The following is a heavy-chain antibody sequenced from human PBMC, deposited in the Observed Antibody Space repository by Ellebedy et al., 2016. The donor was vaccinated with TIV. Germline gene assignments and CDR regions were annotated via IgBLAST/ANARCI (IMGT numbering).Heavy chain of an antibody. CDR2: IIPIFGTA. J-gene: IGHJ4*02. CDR3: ATDLKSRDGYNPTLRV. CDR1: GGTFSSYA. Sequence: ASVKVSCKASGGTFSSYAISWVRQAPGQGLEWMGGIIPIFGTANYAQKFQGRVTITADESTSTAYMELSSLRSEDTAVYYCATDLKSRDGYNPTLRVWGQGTLVTVSS. V-gene: IGHV1-69*13. D-gene: IGHD5-24*01.